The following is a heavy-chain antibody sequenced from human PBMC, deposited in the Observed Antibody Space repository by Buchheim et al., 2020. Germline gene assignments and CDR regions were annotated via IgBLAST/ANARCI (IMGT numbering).Heavy chain of an antibody. Sequence: EVQLVESGGGLVQPGGSLRLSCAASGLSFSDYSMNWVRQAPGEGLEWLSYITGGSRTIYYADSVKGRFTVSRDNATNSLFLQMNSLRAEDTAVYYCASSSGYLDYWGQGT. D-gene: IGHD3-3*01. CDR2: ITGGSRTI. CDR3: ASSSGYLDY. CDR1: GLSFSDYS. J-gene: IGHJ4*02. V-gene: IGHV3-48*01.